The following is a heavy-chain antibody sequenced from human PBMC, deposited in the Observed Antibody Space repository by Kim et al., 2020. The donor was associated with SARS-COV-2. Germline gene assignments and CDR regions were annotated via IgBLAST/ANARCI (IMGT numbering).Heavy chain of an antibody. Sequence: GESLKISCKASGYSFTGYWIGWVRQTPGKGLEWMGIVNPGDSGTRYSPSLQGQVTISADKSINTAYLQWSSLRASDTAKYYCARQKDGGVIDYCGQGALVIVSP. J-gene: IGHJ4*02. CDR2: VNPGDSGT. D-gene: IGHD2-8*02. CDR1: GYSFTGYW. CDR3: ARQKDGGVIDY. V-gene: IGHV5-51*01.